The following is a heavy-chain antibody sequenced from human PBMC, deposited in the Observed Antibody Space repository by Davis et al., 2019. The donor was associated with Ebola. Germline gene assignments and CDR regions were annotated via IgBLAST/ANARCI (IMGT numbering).Heavy chain of an antibody. CDR1: GYTFGTYS. CDR2: ISAYNSDT. J-gene: IGHJ3*02. D-gene: IGHD2-15*01. CDR3: ARPAGYCSGGSCYVGAFDI. Sequence: ASVKVSCKASGYTFGTYSLSWVRKAPGQGLEWMGWISAYNSDTNYAQKFQGRVTMTTDTSTSTAYMELRSLRFDDTAVYYCARPAGYCSGGSCYVGAFDIWGQGTMVTVSS. V-gene: IGHV1-18*01.